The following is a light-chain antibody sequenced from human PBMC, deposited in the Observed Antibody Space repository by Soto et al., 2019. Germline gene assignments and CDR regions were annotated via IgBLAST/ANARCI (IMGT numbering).Light chain of an antibody. CDR3: SSYTTSSTYA. J-gene: IGLJ1*01. CDR1: SSDVGGYNY. CDR2: DVS. Sequence: QSVLTQPASLSGSPGQSIAISCTGTSSDVGGYNYVSWYQQHPGKAPKLMIYDVSNRPSGVSNRFSGSKSGNTASLTISGLQAEDVADYYCSSYTTSSTYALGTGTKVTVL. V-gene: IGLV2-14*01.